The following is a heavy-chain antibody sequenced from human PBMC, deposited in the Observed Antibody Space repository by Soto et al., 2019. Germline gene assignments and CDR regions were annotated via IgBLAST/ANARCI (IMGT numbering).Heavy chain of an antibody. V-gene: IGHV5-51*01. D-gene: IGHD6-6*01. J-gene: IGHJ6*02. Sequence: GESLKISCNGSGYNFTTYWIGWVRQMPGKGLEYMGIIYPGDSNTRYSPSLQGQVTISVDESITTAYLQWSSLKASDTAMYYCARLGYSSSPPAWNFYFKGLDVWGQGTKVTVYS. CDR2: IYPGDSNT. CDR1: GYNFTTYW. CDR3: ARLGYSSSPPAWNFYFKGLDV.